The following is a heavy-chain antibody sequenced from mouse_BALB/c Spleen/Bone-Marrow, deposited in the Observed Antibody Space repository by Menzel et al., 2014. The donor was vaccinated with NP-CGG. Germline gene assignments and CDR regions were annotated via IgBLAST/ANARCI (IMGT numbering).Heavy chain of an antibody. CDR1: GYTFTSYW. D-gene: IGHD2-10*02. CDR2: IYPSDSYT. J-gene: IGHJ4*01. Sequence: QVTLKESGAELVRPGASVKVSCKASGYTFTSYWTNWVKQRPGQGLEWIGNIYPSDSYTNYNQNFKDKATLTVDKSSSTAYMQLSSPTSEDSAVYYCTRQYGNYYAMDYWGQGTSVTVSS. CDR3: TRQYGNYYAMDY. V-gene: IGHV1-69*02.